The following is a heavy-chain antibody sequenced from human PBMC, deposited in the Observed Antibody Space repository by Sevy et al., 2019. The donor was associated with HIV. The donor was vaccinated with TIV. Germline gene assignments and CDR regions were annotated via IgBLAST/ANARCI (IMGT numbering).Heavy chain of an antibody. CDR2: IRPYNGNT. D-gene: IGHD1-26*01. CDR3: ARLLGSTEFGYYFDY. CDR1: GYTFTSYG. Sequence: ASVKVSCKASGYTFTSYGLSWVRQAPGQGLEWMGGIRPYNGNTDYAQKLPGRVTVTTDTSTTTAYMELRSLRSDDTALYYCARLLGSTEFGYYFDYWGQGTLVTVSS. V-gene: IGHV1-18*01. J-gene: IGHJ4*02.